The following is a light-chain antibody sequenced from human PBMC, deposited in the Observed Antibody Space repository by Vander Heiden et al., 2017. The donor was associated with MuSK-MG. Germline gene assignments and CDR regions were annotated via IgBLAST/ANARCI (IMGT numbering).Light chain of an antibody. Sequence: QSVLTQPPSVSAAPGHNVTISCSGSRSNIANNYVSLYRQGPGEAPKLLLYDNNKRPSGIPDRFSGSKSATSATLGITGLQTGDEATYYCATLHRGLSVVVFGGGTNLIVL. J-gene: IGLJ2*01. V-gene: IGLV1-51*01. CDR1: RSNIANNY. CDR2: DNN. CDR3: ATLHRGLSVVV.